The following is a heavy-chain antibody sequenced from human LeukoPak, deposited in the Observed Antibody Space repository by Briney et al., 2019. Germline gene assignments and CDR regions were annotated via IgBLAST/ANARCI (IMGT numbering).Heavy chain of an antibody. Sequence: PGGSLRLSCAASGFTFSSYAMSWVRQAPGKGLEWVSAISGSGGSTYYADSVKGRFTISRDNSKNTLYLQMNSLRAEDTAVYYCAKDSRVVVTATHFDYWGQGTLVTVSS. CDR1: GFTFSSYA. CDR2: ISGSGGST. V-gene: IGHV3-23*01. CDR3: AKDSRVVVTATHFDY. D-gene: IGHD2-21*02. J-gene: IGHJ4*02.